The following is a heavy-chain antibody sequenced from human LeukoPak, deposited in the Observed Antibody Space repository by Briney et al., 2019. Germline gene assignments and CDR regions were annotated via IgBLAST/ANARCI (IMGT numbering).Heavy chain of an antibody. CDR1: GFTFDDYA. Sequence: GGSLRLSCAASGFTFDDYAMHWVRQAPGKGLEWVSGISWNSGSIGYADSVKGRFTISRDNAENSLYLQMNSLRAEDTALYYCAKDTAQPGIAVWYYFDYWGQGTLVTVSS. CDR3: AKDTAQPGIAVWYYFDY. D-gene: IGHD6-19*01. J-gene: IGHJ4*02. V-gene: IGHV3-9*01. CDR2: ISWNSGSI.